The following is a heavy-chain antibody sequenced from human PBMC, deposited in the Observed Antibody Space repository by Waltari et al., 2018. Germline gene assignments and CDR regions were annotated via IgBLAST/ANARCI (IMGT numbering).Heavy chain of an antibody. Sequence: QVQLQESGPGLVKPSETLSLTCAVSGYSISSGYYWGWIRQPPGKGLEWIGSIYHSGSTYYNPSLKSRVTIAVDTSKNQFSLKLSSVTAADTAVYYCARARVVYYYYYMDVWGKGTTVTVSS. V-gene: IGHV4-38-2*01. J-gene: IGHJ6*03. CDR1: GYSISSGYY. CDR3: ARARVVYYYYYMDV. CDR2: IYHSGST.